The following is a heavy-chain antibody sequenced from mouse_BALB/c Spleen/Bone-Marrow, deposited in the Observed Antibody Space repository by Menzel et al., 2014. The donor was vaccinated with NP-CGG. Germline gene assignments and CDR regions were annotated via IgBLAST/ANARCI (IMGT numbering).Heavy chain of an antibody. V-gene: IGHV2-2*02. CDR1: GFSLTTYG. CDR2: IWNGGST. Sequence: QVQLQQSGPGLLQPSQSLSITCTVSGFSLTTYGVHWVRQSPGKNLEWLGVIWNGGSTDYNAGFIFRLSISKDNSKSQIFFKMNSLQANDTAIYYCARNEGRSFTYWGQGTLVTVSS. J-gene: IGHJ3*01. CDR3: ARNEGRSFTY.